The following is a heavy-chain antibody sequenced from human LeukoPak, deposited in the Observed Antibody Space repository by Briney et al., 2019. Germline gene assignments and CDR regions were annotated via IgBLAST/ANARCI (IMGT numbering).Heavy chain of an antibody. J-gene: IGHJ4*02. D-gene: IGHD3-9*01. V-gene: IGHV3-23*01. Sequence: HPGGSLRLSCAASGFTFSSYAMSWVRQAPGKGLEWVSAISGSGGSTYYADSVKGRFTISRDNSKNTLYLQMNSLRAEDTAVYYCARMGQDYDILTGYSYYFDYWGQGTLVTVSS. CDR3: ARMGQDYDILTGYSYYFDY. CDR1: GFTFSSYA. CDR2: ISGSGGST.